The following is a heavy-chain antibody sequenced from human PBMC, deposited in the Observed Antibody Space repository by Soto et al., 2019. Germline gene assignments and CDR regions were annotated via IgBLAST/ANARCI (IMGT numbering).Heavy chain of an antibody. CDR2: IYYSGST. V-gene: IGHV4-59*08. D-gene: IGHD3-9*01. CDR1: GGSISSYY. J-gene: IGHJ4*02. CDR3: ARQMGDYDILTGYSISPSYYFDY. Sequence: ETLSLTCTVSGGSISSYYWSWIRQPPGKGLEWIGYIYYSGSTNYNPSLKSRVTISVDTSKNQFSLRLSSVTAADTAVYYCARQMGDYDILTGYSISPSYYFDYWGQGTLVTVSS.